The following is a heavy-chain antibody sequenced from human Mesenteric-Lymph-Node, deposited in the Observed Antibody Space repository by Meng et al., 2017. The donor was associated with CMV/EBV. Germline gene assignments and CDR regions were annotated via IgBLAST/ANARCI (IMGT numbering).Heavy chain of an antibody. CDR2: MGTAGDT. CDR3: ARDLSSGRTRGFDY. J-gene: IGHJ4*02. CDR1: GVTLSSDD. V-gene: IGHV3-13*01. Sequence: LTCAASGVTLSSDDMHWVRQATGKGLEWVSAMGTAGDTYYPGSVKGRFTISRENAKNSLYLQMNSLRAGDTAVYYCARDLSSGRTRGFDYWGQGTTVTVSS. D-gene: IGHD6-19*01.